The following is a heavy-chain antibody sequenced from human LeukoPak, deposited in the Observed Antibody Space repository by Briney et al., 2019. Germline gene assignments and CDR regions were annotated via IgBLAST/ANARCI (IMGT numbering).Heavy chain of an antibody. CDR1: DGSITNSNYY. J-gene: IGHJ4*02. D-gene: IGHD3-10*01. Sequence: PSETLSLTCTVSDGSITNSNYYWGWIRQPPGKGLEWIGSIYYSGSTYYNPSLKSRVTISVDTSNNQFSLKLSSVIAADTAVYYCARHVGSGTYFAYWGQGTLVTVSS. V-gene: IGHV4-39*01. CDR3: ARHVGSGTYFAY. CDR2: IYYSGST.